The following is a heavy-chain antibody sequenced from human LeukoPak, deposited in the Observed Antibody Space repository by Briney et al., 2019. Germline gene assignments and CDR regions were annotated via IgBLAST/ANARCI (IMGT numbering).Heavy chain of an antibody. CDR1: GFTVSSNY. CDR3: ARGAGRSSYSYGYHPFDY. Sequence: GGSLRLSCAASGFTVSSNYMNWVRQAPGKGLEWVSYISSSSSTIYYADSVKGRFTISRDNAKNSLYLQMNSLRDEDTAVYYCARGAGRSSYSYGYHPFDYWGQGTLVTVSS. J-gene: IGHJ4*02. D-gene: IGHD5-18*01. V-gene: IGHV3-48*02. CDR2: ISSSSSTI.